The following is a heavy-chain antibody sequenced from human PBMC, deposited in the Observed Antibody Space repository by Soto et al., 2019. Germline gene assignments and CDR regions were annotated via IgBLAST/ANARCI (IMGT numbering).Heavy chain of an antibody. CDR2: ISSSGSTI. CDR3: ARAVEETKSTHYYYMDV. Sequence: GGSLRLSCAASGFTFSDYYMSWIRQAPGKGLEWVSYISSSGSTIYYADSVKGRFTISRDNAKNSLYLQMNSLRAEDTAVYYCARAVEETKSTHYYYMDVWGKGTTVTVSS. D-gene: IGHD2-15*01. V-gene: IGHV3-11*01. J-gene: IGHJ6*03. CDR1: GFTFSDYY.